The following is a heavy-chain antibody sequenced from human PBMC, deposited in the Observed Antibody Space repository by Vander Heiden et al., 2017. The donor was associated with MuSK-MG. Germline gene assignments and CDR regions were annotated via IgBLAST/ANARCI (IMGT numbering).Heavy chain of an antibody. J-gene: IGHJ4*02. CDR3: ARVSYQYSSSWFDY. CDR1: GGSISSGGYY. Sequence: QLQLQESGPGLVKPSQPLPLTCTVSGGSISSGGYYWSWIRQHPGKGLEWIGYIYYSGSTYYNPSLKSRVTISVDTSKNQFSLKLSSVTAADTAVYYCARVSYQYSSSWFDYWGQGTLVTVSS. CDR2: IYYSGST. D-gene: IGHD6-6*01. V-gene: IGHV4-31*03.